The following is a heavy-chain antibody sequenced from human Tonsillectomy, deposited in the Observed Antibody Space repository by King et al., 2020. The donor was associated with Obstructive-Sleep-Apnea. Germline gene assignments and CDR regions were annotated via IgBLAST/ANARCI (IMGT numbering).Heavy chain of an antibody. V-gene: IGHV3-23*04. CDR3: AKGVRVRGVSSNWFDP. CDR2: ISATSDAT. D-gene: IGHD3-10*01. J-gene: IGHJ5*02. Sequence: VQLVESGGGLVQPGGSLRLSCAASGFSFRRYDMSWVRQTPGEGLEWVSGISATSDATNYTDSVKGRFTNSVDKSKNTIYLQMNSLRVEDTAVYYCAKGVRVRGVSSNWFDPCGQGTLVTVSS. CDR1: GFSFRRYD.